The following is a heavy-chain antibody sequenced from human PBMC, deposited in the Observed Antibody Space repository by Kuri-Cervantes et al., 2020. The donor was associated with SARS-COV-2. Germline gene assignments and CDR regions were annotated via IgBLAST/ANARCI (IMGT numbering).Heavy chain of an antibody. D-gene: IGHD3-10*02. CDR2: INPNSGGT. CDR3: ARGGGPGMFFEYYMDV. Sequence: ASVKVSCKASGYTFTGYYMHWVRQAPGQGLEWMGWINPNSGGTNYAQKFQGRVTMTRDTSISTAYMELSRLRSDDTAVYYCARGGGPGMFFEYYMDVWGKGTPVTVSS. J-gene: IGHJ6*03. CDR1: GYTFTGYY. V-gene: IGHV1-2*02.